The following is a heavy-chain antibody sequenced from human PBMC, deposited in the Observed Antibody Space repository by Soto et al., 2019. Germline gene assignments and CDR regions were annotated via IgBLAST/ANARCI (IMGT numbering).Heavy chain of an antibody. CDR1: GCTFSSYG. CDR2: ISYDGSNK. J-gene: IGHJ6*02. Sequence: QVQLVESGGGVVQPGRSLRLSCAASGCTFSSYGMHWVRQAPGKGLEWVAVISYDGSNKYYADSVKGRFTISRDNSKNTLYLQMNSLRAEDTAVYYCAKSDVLGMDVWGQGTTVTVSS. V-gene: IGHV3-30*18. CDR3: AKSDVLGMDV.